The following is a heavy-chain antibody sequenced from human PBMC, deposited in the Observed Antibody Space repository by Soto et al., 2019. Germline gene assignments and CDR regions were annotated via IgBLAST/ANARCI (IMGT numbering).Heavy chain of an antibody. V-gene: IGHV3-13*01. CDR2: IGTAGDT. Sequence: PVGSLRLSCEASGFTFSGFDMHWVRQPTGKGLEWVSTIGTAGDTYYAVSVKGRFTISRDNAKNSLSLQMNSLRAGDTAVYFCARGQEVGAHFFDSWGQGTQVTVSP. CDR3: ARGQEVGAHFFDS. D-gene: IGHD2-15*01. CDR1: GFTFSGFD. J-gene: IGHJ4*02.